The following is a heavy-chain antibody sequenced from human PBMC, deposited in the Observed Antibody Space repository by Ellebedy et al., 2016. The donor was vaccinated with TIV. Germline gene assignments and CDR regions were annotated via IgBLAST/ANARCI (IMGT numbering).Heavy chain of an antibody. CDR2: LTEIGRT. CDR3: ARDENDGYAFDI. CDR1: GGCFNSFY. V-gene: IGHV4-59*13. J-gene: IGHJ3*02. Sequence: GSLRLSXAVSGGCFNSFYWTWIRQPPGKGLEWVGHLTEIGRTNYNPSLQSRVTISVDTSKNQFSLKLSSVTAADTAVYYCARDENDGYAFDIWGQGTMVTVSS. D-gene: IGHD1-1*01.